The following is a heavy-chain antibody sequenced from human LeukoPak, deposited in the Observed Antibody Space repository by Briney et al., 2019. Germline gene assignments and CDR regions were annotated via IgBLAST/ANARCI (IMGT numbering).Heavy chain of an antibody. Sequence: PSETLSLTCTVSGGSISSSSYYWGWIRQPPGKGLEWIGSIYYSGSTYYNPSLKSRVTISVDTSRNQFSLKLSSVTAADTAVYYCASSGYSSSWSGFDYWGQGTLVTVSS. J-gene: IGHJ4*02. CDR2: IYYSGST. D-gene: IGHD6-13*01. CDR1: GGSISSSSYY. CDR3: ASSGYSSSWSGFDY. V-gene: IGHV4-39*01.